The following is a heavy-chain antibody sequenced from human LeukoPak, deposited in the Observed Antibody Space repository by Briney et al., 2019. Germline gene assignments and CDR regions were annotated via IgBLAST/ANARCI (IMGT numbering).Heavy chain of an antibody. D-gene: IGHD2-15*01. CDR2: INPSGGST. Sequence: ASVKVSCKASGYTFTSYGISWVRQAPGQGLEWMGIINPSGGSTSYAQKFQGRVTMTRDTSTSTVYMELSSLRSEDTAAYYCAREVVGALDYWGQGTLVTVSS. CDR3: AREVVGALDY. J-gene: IGHJ4*02. CDR1: GYTFTSYG. V-gene: IGHV1-46*01.